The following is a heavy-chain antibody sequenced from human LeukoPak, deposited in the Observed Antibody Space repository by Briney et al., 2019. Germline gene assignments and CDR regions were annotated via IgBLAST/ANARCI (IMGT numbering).Heavy chain of an antibody. D-gene: IGHD5-18*01. Sequence: GGSLRLSCAASGFTVSSNYMSWVRQALGEGLEWVSVIYSGGDTYYADSVKGRFTISRHNSENTLYLQMNSLRAEDTAVYYCARQGRGYSYLFDYWGQGTLVTVSS. CDR1: GFTVSSNY. CDR2: IYSGGDT. J-gene: IGHJ4*02. V-gene: IGHV3-53*04. CDR3: ARQGRGYSYLFDY.